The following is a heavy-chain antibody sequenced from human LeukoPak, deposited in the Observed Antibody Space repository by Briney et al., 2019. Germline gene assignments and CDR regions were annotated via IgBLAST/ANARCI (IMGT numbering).Heavy chain of an antibody. CDR3: ARAPAGWNYYDSSGYLDY. J-gene: IGHJ4*02. D-gene: IGHD3-22*01. CDR1: GYTFTSYY. V-gene: IGHV1-46*01. Sequence: ASVKVSCKASGYTFTSYYMHWVRQAPGQGLEWMGIINPSGGSTSYAQKFQGRVTMTRDTSTSTVYMELSSLRSEDTAVYYCARAPAGWNYYDSSGYLDYWGQGTLVTVSS. CDR2: INPSGGST.